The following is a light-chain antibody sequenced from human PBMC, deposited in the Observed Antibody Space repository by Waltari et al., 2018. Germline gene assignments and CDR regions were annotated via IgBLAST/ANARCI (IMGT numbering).Light chain of an antibody. CDR3: SSCTGGDTPRVV. J-gene: IGLJ3*02. Sequence: QSALTQPASVSGSPGQSLTISCSGTSRAIVGYHYVSWYQQHPGNAPKLLIYGVTYRPSGVSNRFSGSKSDNTASLTISGLQAEDEADYYCSSCTGGDTPRVVFGGGTKVTVL. CDR1: SRAIVGYHY. CDR2: GVT. V-gene: IGLV2-14*03.